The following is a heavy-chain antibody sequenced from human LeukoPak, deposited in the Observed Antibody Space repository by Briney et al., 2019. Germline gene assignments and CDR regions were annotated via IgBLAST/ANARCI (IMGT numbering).Heavy chain of an antibody. CDR1: GYTFTGYY. D-gene: IGHD1-7*01. CDR2: INPNSGGT. J-gene: IGHJ4*02. CDR3: ARDSLELHFDY. Sequence: ASVKVSCKASGYTFTGYYMHWERQAPGQGLEWMGWINPNSGGTNYAQKFQGGVTMTRDTSISTAYVELSRLRSDDTAVYYCARDSLELHFDYWGQGTLVTVSS. V-gene: IGHV1-2*02.